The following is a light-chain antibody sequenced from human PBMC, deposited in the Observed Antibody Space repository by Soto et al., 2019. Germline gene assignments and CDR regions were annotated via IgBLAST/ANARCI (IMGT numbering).Light chain of an antibody. CDR3: LLYFSPDRYT. V-gene: IGKV3-20*01. Sequence: EIVLTQTPGTLPLSPGERATLSCRASQSVTSTHLAWYPQKPGQAPRLLIYGASTRATGIPDRFSGSGSDTDFSLTIRRLDPEDFAMYYCLLYFSPDRYTFGPGTKVQIK. J-gene: IGKJ2*01. CDR1: QSVTSTH. CDR2: GAS.